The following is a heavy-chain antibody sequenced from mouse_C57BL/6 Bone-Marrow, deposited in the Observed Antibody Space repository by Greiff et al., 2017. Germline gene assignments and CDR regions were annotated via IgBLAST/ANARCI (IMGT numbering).Heavy chain of an antibody. J-gene: IGHJ4*01. CDR3: ARRGFYGSSPYAMDY. CDR1: GYTFTDYN. CDR2: INPNNGGT. D-gene: IGHD1-1*01. Sequence: VQLQQSGPELVKPGASVKIPCKASGYTFTDYNMDWVKQSHGKSLEWIGDINPNNGGTIYNQKFKGKATLTVDKSSSTAYMELRRLTSEDTAVYYCARRGFYGSSPYAMDYWGQGTSVTVSS. V-gene: IGHV1-18*01.